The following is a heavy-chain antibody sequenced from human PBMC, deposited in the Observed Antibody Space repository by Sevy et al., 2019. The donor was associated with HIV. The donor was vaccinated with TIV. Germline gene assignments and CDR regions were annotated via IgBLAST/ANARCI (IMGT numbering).Heavy chain of an antibody. CDR3: AKDWDIVVVPAAKAAGYYYYGMDV. CDR2: ISGSGGST. D-gene: IGHD2-2*01. V-gene: IGHV3-23*01. Sequence: GGSLRLSCAASGFTFSSYAMSWVRQAPGKGLEWVSAISGSGGSTYYADSVKGRFTISRDNSKNTLDLQMNSLRAEDTAVYYCAKDWDIVVVPAAKAAGYYYYGMDVWGQGTTVTVSS. CDR1: GFTFSSYA. J-gene: IGHJ6*02.